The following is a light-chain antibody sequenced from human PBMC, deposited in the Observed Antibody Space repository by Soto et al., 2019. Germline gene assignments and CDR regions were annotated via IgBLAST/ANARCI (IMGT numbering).Light chain of an antibody. J-gene: IGKJ4*01. Sequence: EIVLTQSPGTLSLSPGERAALSCRASQGVSSRYLAWYQHKPGQTPRLLIYGAFSRATGIPDRFSGSRSGAEFTLTINSLQSEDFAVYYCQPYNNWPLTFGGGTKVDIK. CDR1: QGVSSRY. CDR3: QPYNNWPLT. CDR2: GAF. V-gene: IGKV3-20*01.